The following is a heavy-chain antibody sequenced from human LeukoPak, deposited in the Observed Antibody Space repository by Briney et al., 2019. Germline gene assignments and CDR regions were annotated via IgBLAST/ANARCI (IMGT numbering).Heavy chain of an antibody. CDR3: ARDYYGSGTFDY. J-gene: IGHJ4*02. CDR1: GFTFSSYS. Sequence: PGGSLRLSCAASGFTFSSYSMNWVRHAPGKGLEWVSSISSSRSYIYYADSVKGRFTISRDNAKNSLYLQMNSLRAEDTAVYYCARDYYGSGTFDYWGQGTLVTVSS. D-gene: IGHD3-10*01. CDR2: ISSSRSYI. V-gene: IGHV3-21*01.